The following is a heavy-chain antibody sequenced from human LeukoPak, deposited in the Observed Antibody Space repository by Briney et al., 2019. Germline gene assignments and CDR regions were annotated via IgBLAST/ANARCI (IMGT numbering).Heavy chain of an antibody. CDR3: ARQRSYLSDAFDI. J-gene: IGHJ3*02. V-gene: IGHV4-59*08. Sequence: PSETLPLTSTVSGGAISGCYESGIRQPPGKGLEWIGNIYYSGITFYNPSLKSRVTVSVDTSKNQFSLKLSSVTAADTAVYYCARQRSYLSDAFDIWGQRKLVSVSS. CDR1: GGAISGCY. D-gene: IGHD2/OR15-2a*01. CDR2: IYYSGIT.